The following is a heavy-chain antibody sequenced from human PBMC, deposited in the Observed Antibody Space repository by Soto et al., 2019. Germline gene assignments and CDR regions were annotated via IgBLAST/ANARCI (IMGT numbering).Heavy chain of an antibody. CDR3: ARISGYCSGGSCYFDY. CDR1: GYTFTSYG. CDR2: ISAYNGNT. J-gene: IGHJ4*02. Sequence: QVQLVQSGAEVKKPGASVKVSCKASGYTFTSYGISWVRQAPGQGLEWMGWISAYNGNTNYAQKLQGRVTMTTDTSTSTAYVELRSLRSDDTAVYYCARISGYCSGGSCYFDYWGQGTLVTVSS. D-gene: IGHD2-15*01. V-gene: IGHV1-18*01.